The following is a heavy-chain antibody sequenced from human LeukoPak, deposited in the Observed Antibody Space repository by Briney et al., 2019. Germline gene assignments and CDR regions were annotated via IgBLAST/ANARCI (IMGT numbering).Heavy chain of an antibody. J-gene: IGHJ4*02. V-gene: IGHV4-39*07. CDR2: SSYSGSP. CDR3: ARGRLRYYGSGRVFDY. CDR1: GGSISSSSYY. Sequence: SSETLSLTCTVSGGSISSSSYYWAWIRQPPGKGLEWIGSSSYSGSPYYNPSLKSRVTISVDTSQNQFSLKLSSVTAADTAVYYCARGRLRYYGSGRVFDYWGQGTLVTVSS. D-gene: IGHD3-10*01.